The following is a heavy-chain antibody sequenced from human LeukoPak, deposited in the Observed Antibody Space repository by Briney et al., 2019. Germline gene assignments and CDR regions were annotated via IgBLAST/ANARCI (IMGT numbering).Heavy chain of an antibody. CDR1: GFTFDDYA. CDR2: ISWNSGSI. D-gene: IGHD3-22*01. CDR3: AKDINYYDSSGSYFDY. V-gene: IGHV3-9*03. J-gene: IGHJ4*02. Sequence: PGGSLRLSCAASGFTFDDYAMHWVRQAPGKGLEWVSGISWNSGSIGYADSVKGRFTISRDNAKNSLYLQMNSLRAEDMALYHCAKDINYYDSSGSYFDYWGQGTLVTVSS.